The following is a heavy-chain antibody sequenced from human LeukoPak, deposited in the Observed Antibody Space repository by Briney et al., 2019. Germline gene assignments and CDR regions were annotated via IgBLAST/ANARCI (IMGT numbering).Heavy chain of an antibody. J-gene: IGHJ3*02. CDR1: GFTFSSYA. D-gene: IGHD4-23*01. CDR2: ISGSGGST. Sequence: GGSLRLSCAASGFTFSSYAMSWVRQAPGKGLEWVSAISGSGGSTYYADSVKGRFTISRDNSKNTLYLQMNSLRAEDTAVYYCAKVRQRYGGSDDAFDIWGQGTMVTVSS. CDR3: AKVRQRYGGSDDAFDI. V-gene: IGHV3-23*01.